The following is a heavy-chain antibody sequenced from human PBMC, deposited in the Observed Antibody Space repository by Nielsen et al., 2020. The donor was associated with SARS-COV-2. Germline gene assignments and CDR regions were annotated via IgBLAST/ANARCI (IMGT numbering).Heavy chain of an antibody. V-gene: IGHV3-33*01. CDR2: IWHDASNK. CDR3: ARDSTWDNFDY. Sequence: WIRQPPGKGLEWVAVIWHDASNKYYADSVKGRFTISRDNSKNTLYLQINSLRAEDTAVYYCARDSTWDNFDYWGLGTLVTVSS. J-gene: IGHJ4*02. D-gene: IGHD1-26*01.